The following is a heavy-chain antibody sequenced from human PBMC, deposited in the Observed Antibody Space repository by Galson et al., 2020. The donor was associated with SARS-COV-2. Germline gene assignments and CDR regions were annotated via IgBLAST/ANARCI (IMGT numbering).Heavy chain of an antibody. D-gene: IGHD1-26*01. CDR3: ASGYSGSRQPGGESAFDI. V-gene: IGHV4-4*07. CDR1: GGSISSYY. Sequence: PSETLSLTCTVSGGSISSYYWSWIRQPAGKGLEWIGRIYTSGSTNYNPSLKSRVTMSVDTSKNQFSLKLSSVTAADTAVYYCASGYSGSRQPGGESAFDIWGQGTMVTVSS. J-gene: IGHJ3*02. CDR2: IYTSGST.